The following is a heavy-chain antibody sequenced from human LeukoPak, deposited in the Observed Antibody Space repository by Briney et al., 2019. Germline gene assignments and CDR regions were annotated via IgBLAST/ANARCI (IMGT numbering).Heavy chain of an antibody. D-gene: IGHD3-9*01. J-gene: IGHJ6*02. CDR1: GFTFSDYY. CDR2: ISSSSSYT. Sequence: GGSLRLSCAASGFTFSDYYMGWIRQAPGKGLEWVSYISSSSSYTNYADSVKGRFTISRDNAKNSLYLQMNSLRAEDTAVYYCARFYDILTGYYLMPYYYGMDVWGQGTTVTVSS. CDR3: ARFYDILTGYYLMPYYYGMDV. V-gene: IGHV3-11*06.